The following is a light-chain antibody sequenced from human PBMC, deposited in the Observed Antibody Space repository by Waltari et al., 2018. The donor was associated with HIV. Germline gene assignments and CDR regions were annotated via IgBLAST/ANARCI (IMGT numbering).Light chain of an antibody. CDR3: SSYTSSDTVV. J-gene: IGLJ2*01. Sequence: QSALTQPASVSGSPGHSISISCTGTSSDVRGYNAVSWYQQHPAKAPKLVILEVSNRPSGVSNRFSGSKSGNRASLTISGLQAEDEAYYYCSSYTSSDTVVFGGGTKVTVL. CDR2: EVS. CDR1: SSDVRGYNA. V-gene: IGLV2-14*01.